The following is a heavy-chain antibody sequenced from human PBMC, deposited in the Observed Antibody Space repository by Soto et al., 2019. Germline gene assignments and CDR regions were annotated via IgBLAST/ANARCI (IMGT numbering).Heavy chain of an antibody. V-gene: IGHV4-39*01. CDR3: AVTIYRDSTRYYYYCYMDV. J-gene: IGHJ6*03. Sequence: QLQLQESGPGLVKPSETLSLTCTVSGGSISSSSYYWGWIRQPPGQGLVWIGSIYYSGSTNYNPSLKIRVTLSVDTSKNQFSLKLRSVTAADTAVYYCAVTIYRDSTRYYYYCYMDVWGKGTTVTVSS. CDR2: IYYSGST. CDR1: GGSISSSSYY. D-gene: IGHD4-17*01.